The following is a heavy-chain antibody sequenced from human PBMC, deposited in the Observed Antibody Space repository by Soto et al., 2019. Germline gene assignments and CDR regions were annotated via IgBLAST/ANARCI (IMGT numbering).Heavy chain of an antibody. V-gene: IGHV3-9*01. Sequence: PRGSLLVSCAASVFTFDDYAMHWVRQAPGKGLEWVSGISWNSGSVGYADSVKGRFTISRDNAKNSLYLQMNSLRAEDTALYYCAKGIVATMYYFDYWGRGTLVTVS. CDR1: VFTFDDYA. CDR3: AKGIVATMYYFDY. D-gene: IGHD5-12*01. CDR2: ISWNSGSV. J-gene: IGHJ4*02.